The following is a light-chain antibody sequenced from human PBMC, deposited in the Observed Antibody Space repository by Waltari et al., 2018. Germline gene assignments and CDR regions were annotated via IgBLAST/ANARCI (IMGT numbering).Light chain of an antibody. CDR3: AAWDDSLNGVI. Sequence: QSVLTQPPSASGTPGPRVSISCSGSSSDIGRNTVSWFQQVPGAAPKLVIYSDEMRPSGVPDRFSGSRSGTSASLAISGLQSEDEADYFCAAWDDSLNGVIFGGGTKLTVL. CDR2: SDE. V-gene: IGLV1-44*01. CDR1: SSDIGRNT. J-gene: IGLJ2*01.